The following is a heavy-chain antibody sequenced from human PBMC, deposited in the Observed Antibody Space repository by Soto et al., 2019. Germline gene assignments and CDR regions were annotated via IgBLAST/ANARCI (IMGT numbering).Heavy chain of an antibody. CDR3: ARPTGGWYFDY. Sequence: GGSLRLSCAASGFTFSSYAMHWVRQAPGKGLEWVAVISYDGSNKYYADSVKGRFTISRDNSKNTLYLQMNSLRAEDTAVYYCARPTGGWYFDYWGQGTLFTVSS. J-gene: IGHJ4*02. D-gene: IGHD6-19*01. V-gene: IGHV3-30-3*01. CDR1: GFTFSSYA. CDR2: ISYDGSNK.